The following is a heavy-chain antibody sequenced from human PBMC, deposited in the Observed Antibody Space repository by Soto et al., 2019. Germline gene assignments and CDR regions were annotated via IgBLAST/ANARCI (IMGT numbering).Heavy chain of an antibody. D-gene: IGHD3-10*01. CDR2: ISGSGGST. Sequence: PGGSLRLSCAASGFTFSSYAMSWVRQAPGKGLEWVSAISGSGGSTYYADSVKGRFTISRDNSKNTLYLQMNSLRAEDTAVYYCAKSLSGSYYYHYGMDVCGQGTTVTVSS. J-gene: IGHJ6*02. V-gene: IGHV3-23*01. CDR1: GFTFSSYA. CDR3: AKSLSGSYYYHYGMDV.